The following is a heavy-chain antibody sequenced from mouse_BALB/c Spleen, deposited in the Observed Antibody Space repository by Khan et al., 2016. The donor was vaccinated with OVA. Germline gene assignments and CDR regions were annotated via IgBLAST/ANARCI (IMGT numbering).Heavy chain of an antibody. CDR1: GYTFTSYW. CDR3: ARDRIDY. V-gene: IGHV1-7*01. CDR2: INPSSGYT. J-gene: IGHJ2*01. Sequence: VKLQESGAELAKPGASVKMSCKASGYTFTSYWMHWVKQRPGQGLEWIGYINPSSGYTEYNQNFKDKATLTADKSSSTASMQLGSLTSEDSAVYYCARDRIDYWGQGTTLTVSS.